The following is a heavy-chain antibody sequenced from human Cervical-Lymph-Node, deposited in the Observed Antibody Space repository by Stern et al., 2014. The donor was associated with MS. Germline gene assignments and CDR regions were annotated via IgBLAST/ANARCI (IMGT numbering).Heavy chain of an antibody. V-gene: IGHV3-21*01. J-gene: IGHJ4*02. CDR1: GFTFNAYS. CDR2: ISSSSTNI. Sequence: EVQLEESGGGLVKPGGSLRLSCSASGFTFNAYSLNWVRQAPGKGLEWVSSISSSSTNIYYADSVKGRFTISRDNAKNSLYLQMNSLRVEDTAVYYCARAWGPGITMIVAVRIDSWGQGTLVTVSS. D-gene: IGHD3-22*01. CDR3: ARAWGPGITMIVAVRIDS.